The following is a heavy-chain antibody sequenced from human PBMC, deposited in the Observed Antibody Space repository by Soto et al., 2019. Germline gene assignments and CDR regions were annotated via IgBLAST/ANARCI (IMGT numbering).Heavy chain of an antibody. J-gene: IGHJ4*02. CDR3: ATGNNYGFCLQY. Sequence: QVQLQESGPGLVMPSGTLSLTCDVSGASLSSSNWWSWVRQPPGKGLEWIGEIHDGGSTNYNPSLKSRVTMSVDKPKNQISLRLNSVTAADTAVYYCATGNNYGFCLQYWGQGNLITVSA. V-gene: IGHV4-4*02. CDR1: GASLSSSNW. CDR2: IHDGGST. D-gene: IGHD5-18*01.